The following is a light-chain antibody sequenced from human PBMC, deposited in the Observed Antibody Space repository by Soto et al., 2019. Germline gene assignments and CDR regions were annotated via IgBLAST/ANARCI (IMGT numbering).Light chain of an antibody. CDR1: QSISNH. J-gene: IGKJ1*01. CDR2: AAS. CDR3: QQYYTYPWT. V-gene: IGKV1-16*02. Sequence: DLQMTQSPSSLSASVEDRVIITCRASQSISNHLNWYQQKPGKAPKLLIFAASSLQSGVPSKFSGSGSGTDFTLTISSLQPEDFATYYCQQYYTYPWTFGQGTKVEIK.